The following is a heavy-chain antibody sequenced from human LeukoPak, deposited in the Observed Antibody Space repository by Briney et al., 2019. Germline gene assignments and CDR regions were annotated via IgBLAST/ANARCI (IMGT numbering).Heavy chain of an antibody. D-gene: IGHD2-2*01. CDR2: INPNSGGT. V-gene: IGHV1-2*02. CDR3: ARALPDIVVVPAARYDP. Sequence: ASVKVSCKASGYTFTGYYMHWVRQAPGQGLEWMGWINPNSGGTNYAQKFQGRVTMTRNTSISTAYMELSSLRSEDTAVYYCARALPDIVVVPAARYDPWGQGTLVTVSS. J-gene: IGHJ5*02. CDR1: GYTFTGYY.